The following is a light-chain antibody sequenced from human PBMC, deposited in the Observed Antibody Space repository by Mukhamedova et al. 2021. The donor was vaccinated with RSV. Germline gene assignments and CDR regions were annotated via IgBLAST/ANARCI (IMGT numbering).Light chain of an antibody. CDR3: QQYLSYPQT. Sequence: GQAPKCMIYSASSLQTGVPSRFSGSRSGTVFTLTISVLQPEVFVTYYCQQYLSYPQTFGQGTRVELK. CDR2: SAS. J-gene: IGKJ1*01. V-gene: IGKV1-16*01.